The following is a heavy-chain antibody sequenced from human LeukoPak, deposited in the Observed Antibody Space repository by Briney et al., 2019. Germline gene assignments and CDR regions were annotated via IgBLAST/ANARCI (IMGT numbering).Heavy chain of an antibody. J-gene: IGHJ5*02. CDR1: GYTFISYG. CDR3: ARGGRRFFYNWFDP. Sequence: ASVKVSCKASGYTFISYGISWVRKAPGQGLEWMGWISAYNGNTNYAQKLQGRVTMTADTSTSTAYMELRSLRSDDTAVYYCARGGRRFFYNWFDPWGQGTLVTVSS. CDR2: ISAYNGNT. D-gene: IGHD3-3*01. V-gene: IGHV1-18*01.